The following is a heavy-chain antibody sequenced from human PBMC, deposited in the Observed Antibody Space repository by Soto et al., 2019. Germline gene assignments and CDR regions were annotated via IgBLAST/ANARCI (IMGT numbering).Heavy chain of an antibody. J-gene: IGHJ4*02. CDR2: ISAYNGNT. CDR3: ARVLPYGSGSYPFDY. Sequence: ASVKVSCKASGYTFTSYGISWVRQAPGQGLEWMGWISAYNGNTNYAQKHQGRVTMTTDTSTSTAYMELRSLRSDDTAVYYCARVLPYGSGSYPFDYWGQGTLVTVSS. V-gene: IGHV1-18*01. CDR1: GYTFTSYG. D-gene: IGHD3-10*01.